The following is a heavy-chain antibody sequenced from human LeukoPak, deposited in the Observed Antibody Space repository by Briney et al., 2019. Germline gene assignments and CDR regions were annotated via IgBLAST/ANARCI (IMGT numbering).Heavy chain of an antibody. CDR1: GFTFSGYW. CDR3: ARDRSYYKYLEY. J-gene: IGHJ4*02. V-gene: IGHV3-7*04. Sequence: PGGSLRLSCAASGFTFSGYWMSWVRQAPGKGLEWVANIKEDGSEIYYVDSVKGRFTISRDNAKNSLYLQMRSLRGEDTAVYFCARDRSYYKYLEYWGQGTQVTVSS. D-gene: IGHD3-10*01. CDR2: IKEDGSEI.